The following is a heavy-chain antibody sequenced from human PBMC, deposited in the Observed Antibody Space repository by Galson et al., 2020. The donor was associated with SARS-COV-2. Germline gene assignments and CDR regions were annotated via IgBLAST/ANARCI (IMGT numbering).Heavy chain of an antibody. V-gene: IGHV3-33*06. CDR3: AKDGIVGATGLGP. J-gene: IGHJ5*02. D-gene: IGHD1-26*01. CDR2: IWYDGSNK. Sequence: GESLKISCAASGFTFSSYGMHWVRQAPGKGLEWVAVIWYDGSNKYYADSVKGRFTISRDNSKNTLYLQMNSLRAEDTAVYYCAKDGIVGATGLGPWGQGTLVTVSS. CDR1: GFTFSSYG.